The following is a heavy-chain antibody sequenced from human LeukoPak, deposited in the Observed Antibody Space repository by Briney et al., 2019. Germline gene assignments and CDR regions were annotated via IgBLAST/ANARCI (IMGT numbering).Heavy chain of an antibody. V-gene: IGHV3-30*04. D-gene: IGHD1-1*01. CDR1: GFTFSKFA. Sequence: GRSLRLSCAAAGFTFSKFAMHWVRQAPGKGLEWVAVVSYDGSYKYYADSVKGRFTISRDNPKNTLYLQMNSLRAEDTAVYYCARAPGYGAAYYFDYWGQGTLVTVSS. J-gene: IGHJ4*02. CDR2: VSYDGSYK. CDR3: ARAPGYGAAYYFDY.